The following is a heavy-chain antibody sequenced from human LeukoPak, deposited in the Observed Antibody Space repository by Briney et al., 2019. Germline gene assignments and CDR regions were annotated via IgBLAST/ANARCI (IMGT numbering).Heavy chain of an antibody. D-gene: IGHD5-24*01. V-gene: IGHV4-59*01. CDR2: IYYSGSI. CDR1: GGSISSYY. J-gene: IGHJ4*02. CDR3: ARGRMATIRY. Sequence: SETLSLTCTVSGGSISSYYWSWIRQPPGKGLEWIGYIYYSGSINYNPSLKSRVTISVDTSKYQFSLKLSSVTAADTAVYYCARGRMATIRYWGQGTLVTVSS.